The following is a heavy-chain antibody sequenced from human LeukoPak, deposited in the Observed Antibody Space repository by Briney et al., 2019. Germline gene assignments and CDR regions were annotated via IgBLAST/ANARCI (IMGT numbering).Heavy chain of an antibody. V-gene: IGHV3-21*04. D-gene: IGHD6-13*01. Sequence: GGSLRLSCAASGFTFSSYSMNWVRQAPGKGLEWVSSISSSSSYIYYADSVKGRFTISRDNSKNTLYLQMNSLRAEDTAVYYCAIPIAAAGTGFDYWGQGTLVTVSS. J-gene: IGHJ4*02. CDR1: GFTFSSYS. CDR3: AIPIAAAGTGFDY. CDR2: ISSSSSYI.